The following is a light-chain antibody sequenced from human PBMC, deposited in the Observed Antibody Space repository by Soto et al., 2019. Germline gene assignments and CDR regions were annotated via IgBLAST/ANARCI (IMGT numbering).Light chain of an antibody. Sequence: EIVLTQSPGTLSLSPGERATLSCRASQSVSRTYIAWYQQNPGQAPRLLIYGASSRATGIPDRFSGSGSGTDFTLTISRLEPEDFAVYFCQQYGRSPPFTFGQGTKVEIK. J-gene: IGKJ2*01. CDR2: GAS. CDR3: QQYGRSPPFT. CDR1: QSVSRTY. V-gene: IGKV3-20*01.